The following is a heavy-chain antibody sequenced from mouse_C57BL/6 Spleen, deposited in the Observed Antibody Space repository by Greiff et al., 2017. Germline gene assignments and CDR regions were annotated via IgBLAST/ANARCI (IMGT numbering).Heavy chain of an antibody. J-gene: IGHJ4*01. CDR3: ARFSRNAMDY. Sequence: QVQLQQPGAELVKPAASVKLSCKASGYTFTSYWRHWVQQRPGQGLECIGMIHSNGGSTNYNAQFKSKATLTVNKTSSTAYMQLSSLTAEDAAVYYCARFSRNAMDYWGQGTSVTVSS. V-gene: IGHV1-64*01. CDR2: IHSNGGST. CDR1: GYTFTSYW.